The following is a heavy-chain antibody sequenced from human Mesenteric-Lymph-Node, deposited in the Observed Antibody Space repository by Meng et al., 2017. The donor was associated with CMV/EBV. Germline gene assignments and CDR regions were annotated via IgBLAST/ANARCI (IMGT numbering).Heavy chain of an antibody. CDR1: GYTFTGYY. CDR3: ARDRGLLRFYYYGMDV. V-gene: IGHV1-2*02. J-gene: IGHJ6*02. D-gene: IGHD1-26*01. Sequence: ASVMVSCKASGYTFTGYYMHWVRQAPGQGREWMGWINPNSGGTNYAQKYQGRVTMTRDTYISTAYMELSRLRSDDTAVYYCARDRGLLRFYYYGMDVWGQGTTVTVSS. CDR2: INPNSGGT.